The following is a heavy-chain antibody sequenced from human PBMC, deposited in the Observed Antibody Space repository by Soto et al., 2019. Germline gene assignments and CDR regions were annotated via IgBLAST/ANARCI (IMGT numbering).Heavy chain of an antibody. CDR1: GFTFSSYA. Sequence: QVQLVESGGGVVQPGRSLRLSCAASGFTFSSYAMHWVRQAPGKGLEWVAVISYDGSNKYYADSVKGRFTISRDNSKNTLYLQMNSLRAEDTAVYYCARGNGGHVVPAAIVGCFDYWGQGTLVTVSS. V-gene: IGHV3-30-3*01. J-gene: IGHJ4*02. D-gene: IGHD2-2*01. CDR2: ISYDGSNK. CDR3: ARGNGGHVVPAAIVGCFDY.